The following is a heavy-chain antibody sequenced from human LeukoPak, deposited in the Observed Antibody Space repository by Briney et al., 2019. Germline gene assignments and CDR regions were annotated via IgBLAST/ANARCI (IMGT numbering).Heavy chain of an antibody. CDR1: GFPFSVHH. CDR3: ARAAAGNVALSWFDP. Sequence: PGGSLRLSCAASGFPFSVHHMPWLRQATGKALEWVSHAASVKDRFTISRDNAKNSLYLQMNSLRAEDTAVYYCARAAAGNVALSWFDPWCQGTLVTVSS. D-gene: IGHD6-13*01. J-gene: IGHJ5*02. V-gene: IGHV3-11*01.